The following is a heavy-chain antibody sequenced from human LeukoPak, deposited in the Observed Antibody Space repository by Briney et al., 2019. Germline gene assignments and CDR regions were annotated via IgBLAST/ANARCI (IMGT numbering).Heavy chain of an antibody. CDR2: ISGSGGST. V-gene: IGHV3-23*01. D-gene: IGHD3-22*01. J-gene: IGHJ3*02. CDR3: AKIAPSDSSGSDAFDI. Sequence: GGSLRLSCAASGFTFSSYSMSWVRQAPGKGLEWVSAISGSGGSTYYADSVRGLFTISSDNSKNSLYQQMNSLGADAAAVYCCAKIAPSDSSGSDAFDIWGQGTMVTVS. CDR1: GFTFSSYS.